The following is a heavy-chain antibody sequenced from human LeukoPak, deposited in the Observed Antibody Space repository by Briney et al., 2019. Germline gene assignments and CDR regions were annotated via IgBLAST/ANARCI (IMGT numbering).Heavy chain of an antibody. D-gene: IGHD6-19*01. CDR1: GFTFSSYW. CDR3: ATAGQWRFDS. CDR2: LSPDGGTI. J-gene: IGHJ4*02. V-gene: IGHV3-74*01. Sequence: GGSLRVSCVVSGFTFSSYWMHWVRQAPGKGLVWVSRLSPDGGTIDYSDSVRGRFTISRDNAKDTLYLQMNSLRVDDTAVYYCATAGQWRFDSWGLGTLVTVSS.